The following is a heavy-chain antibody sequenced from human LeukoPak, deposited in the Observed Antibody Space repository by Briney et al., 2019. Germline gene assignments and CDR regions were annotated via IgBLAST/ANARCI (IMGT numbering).Heavy chain of an antibody. CDR1: GGSFSGYY. CDR3: ARHFLARGYYYYYYYMDV. CDR2: INHSGST. Sequence: SETLSLTCAVYGGSFSGYYWSWIRQPPGKGLEWIGEINHSGSTNYNPSLKSRVTISVDTSKNQFSLKLSSVTAADTAVYYCARHFLARGYYYYYYYMDVWGKGTTVTVSS. D-gene: IGHD3-10*01. J-gene: IGHJ6*03. V-gene: IGHV4-34*01.